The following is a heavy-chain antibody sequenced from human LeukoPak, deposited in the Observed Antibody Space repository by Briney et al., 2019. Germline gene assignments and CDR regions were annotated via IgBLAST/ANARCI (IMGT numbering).Heavy chain of an antibody. CDR2: IKEDGSEK. CDR1: GFTFSDFW. V-gene: IGHV3-7*01. D-gene: IGHD6-13*01. CDR3: TRIMNSSPDN. J-gene: IGHJ4*02. Sequence: GGSLRLSCAASGFTFSDFWMSWVRQAPGKGLEWVANIKEDGSEKYYVDSVNGRFTISRDNAKNSVYLQMNSLRAEDTAVYYCTRIMNSSPDNWGQGTLVTVSS.